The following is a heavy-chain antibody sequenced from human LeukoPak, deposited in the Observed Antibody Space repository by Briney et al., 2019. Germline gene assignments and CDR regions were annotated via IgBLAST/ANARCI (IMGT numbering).Heavy chain of an antibody. CDR1: GFTFSSYA. V-gene: IGHV3-30-3*01. CDR2: ISYDGSNK. Sequence: PGGSLRLSCAASGFTFSSYAMHWVRQAPGKGLEWVAVISYDGSNKYYADSVKGRFTISRDNAKNSLYLQMNSLRAEDTAVYYCARGAVRGVLDYWGQGTLVTVSS. CDR3: ARGAVRGVLDY. J-gene: IGHJ4*02. D-gene: IGHD3-10*01.